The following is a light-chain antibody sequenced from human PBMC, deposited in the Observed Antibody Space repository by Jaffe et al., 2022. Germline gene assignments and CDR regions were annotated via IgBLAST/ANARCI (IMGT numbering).Light chain of an antibody. CDR3: SSYSTTDYF. CDR2: EVT. CDR1: SSDVGGYNY. Sequence: QSALTQPPSASGSPGQSVTISCTGTSSDVGGYNYVSWYQQYPGKAPKLIIYEVTKRPSGVPDRFSGSKSGNTASLTVSGLQAEDEADYYCSSYSTTDYFFGTGTTLTVL. V-gene: IGLV2-8*01. J-gene: IGLJ1*01.